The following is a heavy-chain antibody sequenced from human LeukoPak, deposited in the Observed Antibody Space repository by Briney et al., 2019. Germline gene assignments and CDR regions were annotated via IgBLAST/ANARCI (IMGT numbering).Heavy chain of an antibody. V-gene: IGHV4-59*01. CDR2: IYYSGST. CDR3: ARARVAVAGTLIDY. D-gene: IGHD6-19*01. Sequence: SETLSLTCTVSGGSISSYYWSWIRQPPAKGLEWSGYIYYSGSTNYNPSLKSRVPISVDTSKNQFSLKLSSVTAADTAVYYCARARVAVAGTLIDYWGQGTLVTVSS. J-gene: IGHJ4*02. CDR1: GGSISSYY.